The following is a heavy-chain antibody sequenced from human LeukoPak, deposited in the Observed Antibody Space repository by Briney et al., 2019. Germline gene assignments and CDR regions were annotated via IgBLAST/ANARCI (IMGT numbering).Heavy chain of an antibody. CDR3: ARGRYCSSTSCQYFDY. Sequence: PGGSLRLSCAVSGFTVSNNYMSWVRQTPGKGLEWVSVIYSGGTTYYADSVKGRFSISRDSSKNTLYLQMNSLRAEDTAVYYCARGRYCSSTSCQYFDYWGQGTLVTVSS. CDR2: IYSGGTT. V-gene: IGHV3-66*01. J-gene: IGHJ4*02. CDR1: GFTVSNNY. D-gene: IGHD2-2*01.